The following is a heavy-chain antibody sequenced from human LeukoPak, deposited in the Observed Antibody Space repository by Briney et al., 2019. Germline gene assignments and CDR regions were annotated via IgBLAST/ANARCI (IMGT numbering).Heavy chain of an antibody. Sequence: GGSLRLSCAASGFTFSDYYMSWIRQAPGKGLEWVSYISSSGSTIYYADSVKGRFTISRDNSKNTLYLQMNSLRAEDTAVYYCAKGGWFGENPLDYWGQGTLVTVSS. CDR3: AKGGWFGENPLDY. D-gene: IGHD3-10*01. V-gene: IGHV3-11*04. CDR2: ISSSGSTI. J-gene: IGHJ4*02. CDR1: GFTFSDYY.